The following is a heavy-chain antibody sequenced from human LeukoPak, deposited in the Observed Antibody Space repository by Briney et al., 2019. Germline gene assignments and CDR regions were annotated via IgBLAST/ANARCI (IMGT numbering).Heavy chain of an antibody. V-gene: IGHV4-39*01. J-gene: IGHJ4*02. CDR3: ARHVVAAAYDY. D-gene: IGHD6-13*01. CDR1: GGSISSNTYY. CDR2: IYYSGST. Sequence: SETLSLTCTVSGGSISSNTYYWGWIRQPPGKGLEWIGSIYYSGSTYYNPSLKSRVTISVDTSKNQFSLKLSSVTAADTAVYYCARHVVAAAYDYWGQGTLVTVSS.